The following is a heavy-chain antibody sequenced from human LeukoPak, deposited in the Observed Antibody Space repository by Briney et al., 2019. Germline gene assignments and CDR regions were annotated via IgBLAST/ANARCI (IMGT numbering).Heavy chain of an antibody. Sequence: KPGGSLRLSCAASGFTFSSYSMNWVRQAPGKGLEWVSSITSSSSYIYYADSVKGRFTISRDNAKNSLYLQMNSLRAEDTAIYYCAREPSLPAAITAPGAFDPWGQGTLVTVSS. V-gene: IGHV3-21*01. CDR3: AREPSLPAAITAPGAFDP. CDR2: ITSSSSYI. CDR1: GFTFSSYS. D-gene: IGHD2-2*02. J-gene: IGHJ5*02.